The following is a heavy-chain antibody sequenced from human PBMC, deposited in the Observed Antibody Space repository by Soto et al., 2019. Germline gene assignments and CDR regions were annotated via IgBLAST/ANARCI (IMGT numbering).Heavy chain of an antibody. D-gene: IGHD5-12*01. J-gene: IGHJ4*02. CDR3: EVATGY. Sequence: GASVKVSCKTSGYTFTEYYINWVRQAPGQGPEYMGWVSPENKNAGYAPQFRGRVSMTTDTTISTAYLEVTNLTYEDTAVYYCEVATGYWGQGTMVTVSS. V-gene: IGHV1-8*01. CDR2: VSPENKNA. CDR1: GYTFTEYY.